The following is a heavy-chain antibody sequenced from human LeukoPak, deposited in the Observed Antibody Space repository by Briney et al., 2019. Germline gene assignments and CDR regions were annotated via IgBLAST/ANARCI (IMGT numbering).Heavy chain of an antibody. Sequence: PGGSLRLSCAASGSCWMHWVRQAPGKGLVWVSHINSDGSWTSYADSVKGRFTISRDNSKNTLYLQMNSLRAADTAVYYCAKGVGDPMGATTHLDYWGQGILVTVSS. CDR1: GSCW. V-gene: IGHV3-74*01. D-gene: IGHD1-26*01. CDR2: INSDGSWT. CDR3: AKGVGDPMGATTHLDY. J-gene: IGHJ4*02.